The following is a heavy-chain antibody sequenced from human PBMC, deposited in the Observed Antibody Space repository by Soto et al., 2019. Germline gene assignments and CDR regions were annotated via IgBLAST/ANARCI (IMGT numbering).Heavy chain of an antibody. CDR1: GFTFDYYA. V-gene: IGHV3-43D*04. CDR2: ISWDGGST. CDR3: AKDSLRADYYDSSGPLPYYYYGMDV. Sequence: GGSLRLSCAASGFTFDYYAMHWVRQSPGKGLEWVSLISWDGGSTYYADSVKGRFTISRDNSKNSLYLQMNSLRAEDTALYYCAKDSLRADYYDSSGPLPYYYYGMDVWGQGATVTVSS. D-gene: IGHD3-22*01. J-gene: IGHJ6*02.